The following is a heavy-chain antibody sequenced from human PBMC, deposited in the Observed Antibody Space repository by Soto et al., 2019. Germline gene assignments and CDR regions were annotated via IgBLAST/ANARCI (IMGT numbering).Heavy chain of an antibody. V-gene: IGHV1-8*01. CDR3: ARIPNYDFWSGYPNYFDY. Sequence: GASVKVSCKASGYTFTSYDINWVRQATGQGLEWMGWMNPNSGNTGYAQKFQGRVTMTRNTSISTAYMELSSLRSEDTAVYYCARIPNYDFWSGYPNYFDYWGQGTLVTVSS. J-gene: IGHJ4*02. CDR1: GYTFTSYD. CDR2: MNPNSGNT. D-gene: IGHD3-3*01.